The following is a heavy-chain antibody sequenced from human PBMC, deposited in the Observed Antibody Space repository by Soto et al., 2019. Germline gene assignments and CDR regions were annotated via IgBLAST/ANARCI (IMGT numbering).Heavy chain of an antibody. CDR3: AKDLTRQLAYWLDP. CDR1: GFSFTGYY. J-gene: IGHJ5*02. Sequence: ASVKVSCKASGFSFTGYYIHWLRQAPGQGLEWMGWINAHSGGTEYAQKFQGRVTLTRDTSIATAYLTLTSLTSDDTALYYCAKDLTRQLAYWLDPWGQGPKVTVSS. V-gene: IGHV1-2*02. CDR2: INAHSGGT. D-gene: IGHD6-6*01.